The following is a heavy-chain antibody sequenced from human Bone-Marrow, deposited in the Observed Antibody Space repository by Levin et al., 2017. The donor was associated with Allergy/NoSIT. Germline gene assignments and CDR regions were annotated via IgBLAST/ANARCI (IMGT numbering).Heavy chain of an antibody. CDR2: IHHIGST. V-gene: IGHV4-39*07. D-gene: IGHD3-3*01. Sequence: SETLSLTCTVSGGSITSTYYYWGWIRQPPGAGLEWIGSIHHIGSTYYNPSLKSRVTTSVDTSKNQFSLKLTSVTAPDTAVYCCANHYDFWGGFFGPWGQGVLVTVSS. CDR1: GGSITSTYYY. J-gene: IGHJ5*02. CDR3: ANHYDFWGGFFGP.